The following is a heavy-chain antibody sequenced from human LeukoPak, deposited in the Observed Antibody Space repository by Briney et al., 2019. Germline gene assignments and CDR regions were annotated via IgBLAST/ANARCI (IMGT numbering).Heavy chain of an antibody. Sequence: SETLSLTCAVYGGSFSGYYWSWIRQPPGKGLEWIGEINHSGSTNYNPSLKSRVTISVDTSKSQFSLKLSSVTAADTAVYYCARGGYYGSGSYIVRWFDPWGQGTLVTVSS. CDR3: ARGGYYGSGSYIVRWFDP. J-gene: IGHJ5*02. CDR1: GGSFSGYY. V-gene: IGHV4-34*01. D-gene: IGHD3-10*01. CDR2: INHSGST.